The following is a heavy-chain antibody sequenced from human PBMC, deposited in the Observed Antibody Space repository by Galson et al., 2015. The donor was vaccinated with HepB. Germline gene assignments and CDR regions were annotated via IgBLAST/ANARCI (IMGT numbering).Heavy chain of an antibody. V-gene: IGHV3-33*08. J-gene: IGHJ4*02. Sequence: SLRLSCAASGFTFSSYGMHWVRQAPGKGLEWVAVIWYDGSNKYYADSVKGRFTISRDNSKNTQYLQMNSLRAEDTAVYYCARGSRGWIWFGEFLFDYWGQGTLVTVSS. D-gene: IGHD3-10*01. CDR3: ARGSRGWIWFGEFLFDY. CDR1: GFTFSSYG. CDR2: IWYDGSNK.